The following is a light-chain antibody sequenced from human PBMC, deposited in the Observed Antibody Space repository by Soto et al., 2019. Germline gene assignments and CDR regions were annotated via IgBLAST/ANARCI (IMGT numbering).Light chain of an antibody. CDR2: EVS. CDR3: MQSTQLPPP. J-gene: IGKJ5*01. CDR1: QSLLHITGETF. V-gene: IGKV2D-29*02. Sequence: DVVMTQQTLSLSVAPGQPASISCKSSQSLLHITGETFLFWYLQKPGQSPQLLIYEVSTRVSGVPDRFSGSGSGTDFTLEISRVETDDVGIYYCMQSTQLPPPFGQGTRLEV.